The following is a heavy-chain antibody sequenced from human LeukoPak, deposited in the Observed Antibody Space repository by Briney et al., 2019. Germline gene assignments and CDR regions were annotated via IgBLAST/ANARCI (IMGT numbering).Heavy chain of an antibody. V-gene: IGHV3-7*01. J-gene: IGHJ4*02. CDR2: IKENGSQK. Sequence: PGGSLRLSCAASGFTFKTSWMTWVRQAPGKGLEWVTNIKENGSQKNYVDSVKGRFTISRDNARNLVYLQMDRLRAEDTAVYYCARDRAYSSFDIWGQGTLVTVSS. CDR1: GFTFKTSW. D-gene: IGHD2-15*01. CDR3: ARDRAYSSFDI.